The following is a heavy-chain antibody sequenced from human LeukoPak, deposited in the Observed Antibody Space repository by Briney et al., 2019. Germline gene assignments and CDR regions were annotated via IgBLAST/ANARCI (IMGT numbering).Heavy chain of an antibody. Sequence: GGSLRLSCVASGFTVRSNQMNWVRQAPGKGLEWVSVIHSGGSTFYADSVKGRFIISRDNSKNTLYLQMKSLRAEDTAVYHCARDGDYGWFDPWGQGTLVTVSS. D-gene: IGHD4-17*01. CDR3: ARDGDYGWFDP. J-gene: IGHJ5*02. CDR2: IHSGGST. V-gene: IGHV3-66*01. CDR1: GFTVRSNQ.